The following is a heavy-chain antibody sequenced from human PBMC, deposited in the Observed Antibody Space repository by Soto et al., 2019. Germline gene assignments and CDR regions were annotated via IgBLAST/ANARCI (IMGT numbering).Heavy chain of an antibody. Sequence: QVQLVQSGAEVKKPGSSVKVSCQASGGTFSSYAISWVRQAPGQGLGWMGGIIPIFGTANYAQKFKGRVTITADKSTSTAYMELSSLRYEDTAVYYCAYCSSTSCYRYGMDVWGQGTTVTVSS. CDR2: IIPIFGTA. CDR3: AYCSSTSCYRYGMDV. D-gene: IGHD2-2*01. J-gene: IGHJ6*02. CDR1: GGTFSSYA. V-gene: IGHV1-69*06.